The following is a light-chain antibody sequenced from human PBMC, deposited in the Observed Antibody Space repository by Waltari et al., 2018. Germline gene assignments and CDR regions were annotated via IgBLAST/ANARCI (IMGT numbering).Light chain of an antibody. CDR1: SSDVGGYNY. Sequence: QSALTQPASVSGSPGQSITISCTGTSSDVGGYNYVSWYQQHPGKAPKLMICDVSNRPSGVSNSFSGSKSGNTASLTISGLQAEDEADYYCSSYTSSSFWVFGGGTKLTVL. CDR3: SSYTSSSFWV. CDR2: DVS. J-gene: IGLJ3*02. V-gene: IGLV2-14*03.